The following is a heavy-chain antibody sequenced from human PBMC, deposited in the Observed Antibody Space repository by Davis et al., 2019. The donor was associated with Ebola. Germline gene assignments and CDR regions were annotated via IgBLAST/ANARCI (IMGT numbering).Heavy chain of an antibody. J-gene: IGHJ6*02. CDR2: ISSSSSYI. D-gene: IGHD6-13*01. Sequence: PGGLLRSPFAAPGSTFRSNSMNWVRQPPGKGLEWVSSISSSSSYIFYADSVKGRFTISRDNAKNSLYLQMNSLRAEDTAVYYCARIAAAGIYYYYGMDVWGQGTTVTVSS. V-gene: IGHV3-21*01. CDR3: ARIAAAGIYYYYGMDV. CDR1: GSTFRSNS.